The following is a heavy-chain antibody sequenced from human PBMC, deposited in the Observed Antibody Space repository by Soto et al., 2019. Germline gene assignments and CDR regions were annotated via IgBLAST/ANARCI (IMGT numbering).Heavy chain of an antibody. Sequence: SVQVSCKASGGTFSSYAISWVRQAPGQGLEWMGGIIPIFGTANYAQKFQGRVTITADESTSTAYMELSSLRSEDTALYYCARDVYDILTGYYGPKWFDPWGQGTLVTVSS. CDR3: ARDVYDILTGYYGPKWFDP. CDR2: IIPIFGTA. CDR1: GGTFSSYA. V-gene: IGHV1-69*13. J-gene: IGHJ5*02. D-gene: IGHD3-9*01.